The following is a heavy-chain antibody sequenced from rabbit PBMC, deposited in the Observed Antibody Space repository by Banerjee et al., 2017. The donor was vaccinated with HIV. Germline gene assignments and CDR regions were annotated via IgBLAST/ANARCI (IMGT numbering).Heavy chain of an antibody. V-gene: IGHV1S45*01. CDR3: AREGASSSGYYDL. CDR2: IYSSSGST. J-gene: IGHJ3*01. D-gene: IGHD1-1*01. Sequence: QEQLEESGGDLVKPVGSLTLTCTASGFTIRSYYWICWVRQAPGKGLEWIGCIYSSSGSTDYASWVNGRFTISLDNAQNTVFLQMTSLTAADTATYFCAREGASSSGYYDLWGQGTLVTVS. CDR1: GFTIRSYYW.